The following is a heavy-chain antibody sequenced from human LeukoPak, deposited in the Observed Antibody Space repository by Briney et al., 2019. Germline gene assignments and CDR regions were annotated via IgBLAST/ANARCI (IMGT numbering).Heavy chain of an antibody. V-gene: IGHV4-34*01. CDR2: INHSGST. CDR3: ARAPEAWYDSHLDR. D-gene: IGHD1-1*01. Sequence: GSLRLSCAASGFTFSNYVMSWIRQPPGKGLEWIGEINHSGSTNYNPSLKSRVTISVDTSKNQFSLKLSSVTAADTAVYYCARAPEAWYDSHLDRWGQGTLVTVSS. J-gene: IGHJ4*02. CDR1: GFTFSNYV.